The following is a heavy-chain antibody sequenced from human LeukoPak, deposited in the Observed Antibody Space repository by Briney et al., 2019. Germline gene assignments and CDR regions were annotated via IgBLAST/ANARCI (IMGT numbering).Heavy chain of an antibody. Sequence: GGSLRLSCAASGFTFSSYSMNWVRQAPGKGLEWVSYISSSSSTIYYADSVKGRFTISRDNAKNSLYLQMNSLRAEDTAVYYCARDLTGTDDYWGQGTLVTVFS. V-gene: IGHV3-48*01. CDR3: ARDLTGTDDY. CDR2: ISSSSSTI. D-gene: IGHD1-7*01. J-gene: IGHJ4*02. CDR1: GFTFSSYS.